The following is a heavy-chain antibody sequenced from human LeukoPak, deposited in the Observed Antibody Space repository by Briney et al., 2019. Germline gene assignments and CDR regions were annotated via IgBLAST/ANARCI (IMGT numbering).Heavy chain of an antibody. CDR1: GFAFGSEA. V-gene: IGHV3-23*01. Sequence: GGSLRLSCAISGFAFGSEAMSWVRQSPARGLEWVASISPAGGTTYYADYVKGRFTISRDNSNNTLFVHMNSLRAEDTAVYYCAKVRSGSANWALRIFDNWGQGTLVTVSS. J-gene: IGHJ4*02. D-gene: IGHD1-1*01. CDR2: ISPAGGTT. CDR3: AKVRSGSANWALRIFDN.